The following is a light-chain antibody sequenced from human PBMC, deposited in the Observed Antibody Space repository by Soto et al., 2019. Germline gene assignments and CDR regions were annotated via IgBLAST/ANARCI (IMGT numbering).Light chain of an antibody. V-gene: IGKV1-17*01. J-gene: IGKJ4*01. CDR3: QQYNSYPLT. CDR2: AAS. CDR1: QGISND. Sequence: DIQMTQSPSSLSASVGDRVTITCRARQGISNDLGWYQQKPGKAPKRLIYAASSLQSGVPSRFSGSGSGTEFTLTISSLQPEDFATYYCQQYNSYPLTFGGGTKVEVK.